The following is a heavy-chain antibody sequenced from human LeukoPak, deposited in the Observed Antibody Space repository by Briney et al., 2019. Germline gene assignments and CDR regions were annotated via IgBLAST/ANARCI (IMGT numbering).Heavy chain of an antibody. J-gene: IGHJ4*02. CDR2: IYYSGTT. Sequence: SETLSLTCTVSGGSITNFYGGWIRQSPGKGLELIGYIYYSGTTNYSPSLKSRVSISVDTSKKQFSLKLSSVTAADTAVYYCARGHEDYDSSGYYRFDYWGQGTLVTVSS. CDR1: GGSITNFY. V-gene: IGHV4-59*01. CDR3: ARGHEDYDSSGYYRFDY. D-gene: IGHD3-22*01.